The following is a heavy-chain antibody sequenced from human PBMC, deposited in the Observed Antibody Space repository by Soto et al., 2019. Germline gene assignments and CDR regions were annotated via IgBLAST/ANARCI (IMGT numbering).Heavy chain of an antibody. J-gene: IGHJ6*02. D-gene: IGHD2-2*01. CDR3: ARSQGSSTSLEIYYYYYYGMDV. Sequence: QVQLVQSGAEVKKPGSSVKVSCKASGGTFSSYAISWVRQAPGQGLEWMGGIIPISGTANYAQKFQGRVTITEDESRSTAYMELSSLRSEDTAVYYWARSQGSSTSLEIYYYYYYGMDVWGQGTTVTVSS. V-gene: IGHV1-69*01. CDR1: GGTFSSYA. CDR2: IIPISGTA.